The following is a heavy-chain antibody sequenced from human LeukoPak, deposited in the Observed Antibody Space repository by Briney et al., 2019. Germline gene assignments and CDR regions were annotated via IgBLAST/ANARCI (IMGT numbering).Heavy chain of an antibody. CDR2: INTYNGNT. V-gene: IGHV1-18*01. D-gene: IGHD6-19*01. CDR1: GYTFTSYV. CDR3: ARERAAVALDYYYYGMDV. J-gene: IGHJ6*02. Sequence: ASVKVSCKASGYTFTSYVISWVRQAPGQGLEWMGWINTYNGNTNYAQKLQGRVTMTTDTSTSTAYMELRSLRSDDTAVYYCARERAAVALDYYYYGMDVWGQGTTVTVSS.